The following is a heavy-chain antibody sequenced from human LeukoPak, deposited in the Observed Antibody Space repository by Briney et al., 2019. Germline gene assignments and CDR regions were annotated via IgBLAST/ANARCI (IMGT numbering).Heavy chain of an antibody. CDR1: GFNFHSHE. Sequence: GGSLRLSRAASGFNFHSHEMNWVRQAPGKGLEFISYISPSGTTMYYADSVEGRFTISRDNAKNSLYLQMNSLRAEDTAVYYCARGGYCTTALCYAMNAFDIWGQGTMVTVSS. V-gene: IGHV3-48*03. CDR2: ISPSGTTM. J-gene: IGHJ3*02. D-gene: IGHD2-2*03. CDR3: ARGGYCTTALCYAMNAFDI.